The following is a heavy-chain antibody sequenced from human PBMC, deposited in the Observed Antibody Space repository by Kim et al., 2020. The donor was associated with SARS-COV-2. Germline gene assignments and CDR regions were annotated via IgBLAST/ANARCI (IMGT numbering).Heavy chain of an antibody. CDR3: ARDFWGVITALPMDV. J-gene: IGHJ6*02. CDR1: GFTFSSYS. D-gene: IGHD3-10*01. CDR2: ISSSSSTI. V-gene: IGHV3-48*02. Sequence: GGSLRLSCAASGFTFSSYSMNWVRQAPGKGLEWVSYISSSSSTIYYADSVKGRFTISRDNAKNSLYLQMNSLRDEDTAVYYCARDFWGVITALPMDVWGQGTTVTVSS.